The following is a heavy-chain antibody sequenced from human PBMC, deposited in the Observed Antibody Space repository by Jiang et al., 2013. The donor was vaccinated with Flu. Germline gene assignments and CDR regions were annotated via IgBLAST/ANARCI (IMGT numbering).Heavy chain of an antibody. CDR2: MNPNSGNT. Sequence: SGYTFTSYDVNWVRQATGQGLEWMGLMNPNSGNTGYAQKFQGRVTMTRNTSISTAYMELSSLRSEDTAVYYCARVLGQQLADWYFDFWGRGTLVTVSS. CDR1: GYTFTSYD. V-gene: IGHV1-8*01. CDR3: ARVLGQQLADWYFDF. J-gene: IGHJ2*01. D-gene: IGHD6-13*01.